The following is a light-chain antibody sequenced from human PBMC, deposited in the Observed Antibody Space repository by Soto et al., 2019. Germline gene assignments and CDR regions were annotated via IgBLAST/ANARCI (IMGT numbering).Light chain of an antibody. V-gene: IGKV1-5*03. CDR2: KAS. CDR1: ESIRSW. J-gene: IGKJ5*01. Sequence: DIQMTQSPSTLSASVGDRVTITCRASESIRSWLACYQQKPGKAPKLLMYKASSLESGVPSRFSGSGSGTEFTLTINSLQADDFATYYCQQHNSFPITFGQGTRLEI. CDR3: QQHNSFPIT.